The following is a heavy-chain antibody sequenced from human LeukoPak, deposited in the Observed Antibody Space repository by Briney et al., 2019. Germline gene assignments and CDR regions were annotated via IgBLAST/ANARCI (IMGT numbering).Heavy chain of an antibody. V-gene: IGHV4-30-4*01. CDR3: ARSIAVAGNLWYFDL. J-gene: IGHJ2*01. CDR1: GGSISSGDYY. D-gene: IGHD6-19*01. Sequence: SETLSLTCTVSGGSISSGDYYWSWIRQPPGKGLEWIGYIYYSGSTYYNPSLKSRVTISVDKSKNQFSLNLNSVTAADTAVYYCARSIAVAGNLWYFDLWGRGTLVTLSS. CDR2: IYYSGST.